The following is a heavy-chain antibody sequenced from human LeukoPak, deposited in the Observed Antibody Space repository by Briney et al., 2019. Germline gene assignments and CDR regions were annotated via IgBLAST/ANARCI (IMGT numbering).Heavy chain of an antibody. J-gene: IGHJ4*02. CDR1: GGSISSSSYY. Sequence: PSETLSLTCTVSGGSISSSSYYWGWIRQPPGKGLEWIGSIYYSGSTCYNPSLKSRVTISVDTSKNQFSLKLSSVTAADTAVYYCATTSKGVFDYWGQGTLVTVSS. CDR3: ATTSKGVFDY. CDR2: IYYSGST. D-gene: IGHD1-14*01. V-gene: IGHV4-39*01.